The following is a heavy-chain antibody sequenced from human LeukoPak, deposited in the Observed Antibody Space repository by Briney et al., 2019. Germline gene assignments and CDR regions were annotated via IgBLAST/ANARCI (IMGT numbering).Heavy chain of an antibody. Sequence: GGSLRLSCAASGFTFGSSAMHWVRQAPGKGLECVAFIQFDGSDKHYSDSVKGRFTISRDNSKNTLYLEMNSLRPEDTAVYYCATHCSGTACHRDYWGQGTLVTVSS. V-gene: IGHV3-30*02. J-gene: IGHJ4*02. CDR3: ATHCSGTACHRDY. CDR1: GFTFGSSA. D-gene: IGHD2-2*01. CDR2: IQFDGSDK.